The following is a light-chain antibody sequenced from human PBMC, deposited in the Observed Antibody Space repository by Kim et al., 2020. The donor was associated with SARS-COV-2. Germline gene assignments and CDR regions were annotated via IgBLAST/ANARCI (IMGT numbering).Light chain of an antibody. CDR2: DAS. CDR1: QSVSNF. CDR3: QQRTNWPPFT. V-gene: IGKV3-11*01. J-gene: IGKJ2*01. Sequence: EIVLTQFPATLSLSPGETATLSCRASQSVSNFLAWYQQKPGQAPRLLLYDASNRAPGIPARFSGSGSGTDFTLTISSLEPEDFAVYYCQQRTNWPPFTFGQGTKLEI.